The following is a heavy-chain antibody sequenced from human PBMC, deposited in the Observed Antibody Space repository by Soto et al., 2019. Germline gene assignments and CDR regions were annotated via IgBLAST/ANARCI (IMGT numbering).Heavy chain of an antibody. CDR3: ARVPDGYNLVHFDY. D-gene: IGHD5-12*01. V-gene: IGHV4-30-4*02. J-gene: IGHJ4*02. CDR1: GVSIGSGYDY. CDR2: IYYSGST. Sequence: PSDTLSLTCCVSGVSIGSGYDYWSWIRQPPGQGLEWIGSIYYSGSTYYNPSLKSRVTITVDTSKNQFSLKLSSVTAADTAVYYCARVPDGYNLVHFDYWGQGTLVTVSS.